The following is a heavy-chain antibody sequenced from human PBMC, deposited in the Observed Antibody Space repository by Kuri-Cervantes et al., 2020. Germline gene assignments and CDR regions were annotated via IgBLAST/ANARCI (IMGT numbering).Heavy chain of an antibody. CDR2: IYYSGST. CDR3: ARYSGYDLYYFDY. V-gene: IGHV4-30-4*01. J-gene: IGHJ4*02. Sequence: SEPLSLTCTVSGGSISSGDYYWSWIRQPPGKGLEWIGYIYYSGSTCYNPSLKSRVTISVDTSKNQFSQKLSSVPAADTAVYYCARYSGYDLYYFDYWGQGTLVTVSS. D-gene: IGHD5-12*01. CDR1: GGSISSGDYY.